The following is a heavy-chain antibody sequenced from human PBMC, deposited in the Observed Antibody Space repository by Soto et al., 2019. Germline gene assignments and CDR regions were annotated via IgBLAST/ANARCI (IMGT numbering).Heavy chain of an antibody. CDR1: GFAFNNFA. D-gene: IGHD1-26*01. CDR2: ISYDGSNK. Sequence: QVQLVESGGGVVQPGRSLRLSCSASGFAFNNFAIHWVRQAPGKGLEWVAVISYDGSNKYYADSVKGRLTISRDNSKNTVYLQMNSLRTEDTAVYYCARPTSGSPPRNYYYGMDVRGHGTTVTVSS. J-gene: IGHJ6*02. V-gene: IGHV3-30-3*01. CDR3: ARPTSGSPPRNYYYGMDV.